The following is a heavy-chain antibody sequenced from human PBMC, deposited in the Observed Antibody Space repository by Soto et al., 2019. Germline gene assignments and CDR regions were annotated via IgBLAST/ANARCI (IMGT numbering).Heavy chain of an antibody. CDR2: ISGSGLTI. Sequence: QVQLVESGGGLVKPGGSLRLSCGASGFSFSDYSMSWVRQAPGKGLEWVSYISGSGLTIYYADSVKGRLTISRDNARQSLFLEMDDLRVEETAVYYCAREPHDADYFDSWGQGTLVTVSS. J-gene: IGHJ4*02. CDR3: AREPHDADYFDS. V-gene: IGHV3-11*01. CDR1: GFSFSDYS. D-gene: IGHD1-1*01.